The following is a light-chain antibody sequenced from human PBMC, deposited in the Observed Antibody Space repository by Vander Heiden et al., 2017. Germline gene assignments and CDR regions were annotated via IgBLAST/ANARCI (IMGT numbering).Light chain of an antibody. CDR3: QQFNNYPQVT. CDR2: DAS. J-gene: IGKJ4*01. V-gene: IGKV1D-13*01. CDR1: QGISSA. Sequence: AIQLTQSPSSLSASVGDRVTITCRASQGISSALAWYQQKPGKAPKLLIYDASSLESVVPSRFSGSGSGTDVTLTISSLQPEDFATYYCQQFNNYPQVTFGGGTKVEIK.